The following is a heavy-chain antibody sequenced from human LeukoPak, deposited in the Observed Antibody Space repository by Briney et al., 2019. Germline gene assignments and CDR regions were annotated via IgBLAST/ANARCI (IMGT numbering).Heavy chain of an antibody. J-gene: IGHJ5*02. V-gene: IGHV4-34*01. CDR2: INHSGST. CDR1: GGSFSGYY. D-gene: IGHD3-10*01. CDR3: ARGRSYYYGSGSLDP. Sequence: PSETLSLTCAAYGGSFSGYYWSWIRQPPGKGLEWIGEINHSGSTNYNPSLKSRVTISVDTSKNQFSLKLSSVTAADTAVYYCARGRSYYYGSGSLDPWGQGTLVTVSS.